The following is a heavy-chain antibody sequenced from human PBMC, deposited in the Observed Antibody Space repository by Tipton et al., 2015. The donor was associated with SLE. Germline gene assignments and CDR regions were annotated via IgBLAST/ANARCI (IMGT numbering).Heavy chain of an antibody. CDR1: GYSFTNYW. CDR3: ARHGLQFY. Sequence: QLVQSGAEVKKPGESLRISCKGSGYSFTNYWIGWVRQMPGKGLEWMGIIYPGDSDSTYSPSFQGQVTISADKSISTAYLQWSILRASDTAMYYCARHGLQFYWDQGTLVTVSS. CDR2: IYPGDSDS. J-gene: IGHJ4*02. V-gene: IGHV5-51*01. D-gene: IGHD4-11*01.